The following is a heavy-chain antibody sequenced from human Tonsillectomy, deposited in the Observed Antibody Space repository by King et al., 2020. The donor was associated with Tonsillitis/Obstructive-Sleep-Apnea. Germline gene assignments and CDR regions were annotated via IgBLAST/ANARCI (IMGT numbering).Heavy chain of an antibody. CDR1: GASITSYY. D-gene: IGHD3-22*01. Sequence: VQLQESGPGLVKPSETLSLTCSVSGASITSYYWSWIRQPPGKGLEWIGYIYYSGSTAYNPSLKSRVTISVDTSKTQLSLRLPSVTAADTAVYYCARALSSGYYPTPFAYWGQGTLVTVSS. J-gene: IGHJ4*02. CDR2: IYYSGST. V-gene: IGHV4-59*08. CDR3: ARALSSGYYPTPFAY.